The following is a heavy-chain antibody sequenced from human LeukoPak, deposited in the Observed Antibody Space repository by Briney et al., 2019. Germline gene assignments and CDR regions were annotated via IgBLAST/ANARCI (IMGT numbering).Heavy chain of an antibody. V-gene: IGHV3-15*01. Sequence: KSGGSLRLSCAASGFTVSSNYMTWVRQAPGKGLEWIGRIKSKADGGTTDYGAPVKGRFTISRDDSRNTLSLEMRSLRAEDTGIYFCTTVSSWVFYQFDHWGQGTQVTVSS. CDR2: IKSKADGGTT. CDR3: TTVSSWVFYQFDH. D-gene: IGHD2/OR15-2a*01. CDR1: GFTVSSNY. J-gene: IGHJ5*02.